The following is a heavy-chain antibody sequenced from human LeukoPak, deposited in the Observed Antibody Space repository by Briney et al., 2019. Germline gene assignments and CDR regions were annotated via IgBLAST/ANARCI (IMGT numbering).Heavy chain of an antibody. V-gene: IGHV3-21*01. J-gene: IGHJ4*02. Sequence: GGSLRLSCAASGFTFSSYRVNWVRQAPGKGLEWVSSISSSSSYIYYADSVKGRFTISRDNAKNSLYLQMNSLRAEDTAVYYCARDLSSGGSCLDYWGQGTLVTVSS. D-gene: IGHD2-15*01. CDR1: GFTFSSYR. CDR3: ARDLSSGGSCLDY. CDR2: ISSSSSYI.